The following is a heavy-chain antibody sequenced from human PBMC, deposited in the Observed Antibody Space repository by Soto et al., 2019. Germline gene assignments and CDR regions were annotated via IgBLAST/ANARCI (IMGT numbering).Heavy chain of an antibody. D-gene: IGHD3-10*01. J-gene: IGHJ4*02. V-gene: IGHV4-31*03. CDR2: IYYSGST. CDR1: GGSISSGGYY. CDR3: ALGGLQSGRFDY. Sequence: PSETLSLTCTVSGGSISSGGYYWSWIRQHPGKGLEWIGYIYYSGSTYYNPSLKSRVTISVDTSKNQFSLKLSSVTAADTAVYYCALGGLQSGRFDYWGQGTLVTVSS.